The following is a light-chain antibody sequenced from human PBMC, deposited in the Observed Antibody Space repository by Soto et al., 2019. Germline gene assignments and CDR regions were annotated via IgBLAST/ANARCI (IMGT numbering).Light chain of an antibody. Sequence: IVLTQSPGTLSLSPGERATLSCRASQSVSSTYLAWYQQKPGQAPRLLIYDASTRASGIPDRFSGSGSGTDFTLTISRLEPEDFALYYCQQYDGSRYTFGRGTKLEI. CDR1: QSVSSTY. V-gene: IGKV3-20*01. CDR3: QQYDGSRYT. CDR2: DAS. J-gene: IGKJ2*01.